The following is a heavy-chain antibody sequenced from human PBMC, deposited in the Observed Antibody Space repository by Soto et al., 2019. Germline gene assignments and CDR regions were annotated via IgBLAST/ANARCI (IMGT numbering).Heavy chain of an antibody. CDR1: GFTFSTYA. V-gene: IGHV3-23*01. CDR2: ISGSGVST. Sequence: EVQLLESGGGLVQPGGSLRLSCAASGFTFSTYAMSWVRQAPGKGLEWVSTISGSGVSTYYADSVKGRFTISRDNYKNTLFLQMNSLRVEDTAVYYCAKVGSYSLHYYYYYMDVWGKGTTVTVSS. CDR3: AKVGSYSLHYYYYYMDV. J-gene: IGHJ6*03. D-gene: IGHD6-13*01.